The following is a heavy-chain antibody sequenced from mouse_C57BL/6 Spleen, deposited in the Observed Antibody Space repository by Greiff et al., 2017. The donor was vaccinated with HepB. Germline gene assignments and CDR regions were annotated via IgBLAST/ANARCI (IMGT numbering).Heavy chain of an antibody. V-gene: IGHV3-6*01. D-gene: IGHD1-1*01. CDR1: GYSITSGYY. CDR3: AREIITTVVATYYYAMDY. J-gene: IGHJ4*01. Sequence: VQLKESGPGLVKPSQSLSLTCSVTGYSITSGYYWNWIRQFPGNKLEWMGYISYDGSNNYNPSLKNRISITRDTSKNQFFLKLNSVTTEDTATYYCAREIITTVVATYYYAMDYWGQGTSVTVSS. CDR2: ISYDGSN.